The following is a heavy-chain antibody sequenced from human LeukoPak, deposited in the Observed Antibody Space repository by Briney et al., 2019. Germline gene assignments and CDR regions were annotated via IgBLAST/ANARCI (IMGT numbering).Heavy chain of an antibody. CDR2: ISGSGGRT. V-gene: IGHV3-23*01. CDR3: AKSTHYDNSGYYALDS. D-gene: IGHD3-22*01. Sequence: GGSLRLSCEASGFTFGSYAMTWVRQTPGKGLEWVSGISGSGGRTYYGDSVRGRFTISRDNSRNTVYLQMNSLKAEDTAVYFCAKSTHYDNSGYYALDSWGQGTLVTVSS. J-gene: IGHJ4*02. CDR1: GFTFGSYA.